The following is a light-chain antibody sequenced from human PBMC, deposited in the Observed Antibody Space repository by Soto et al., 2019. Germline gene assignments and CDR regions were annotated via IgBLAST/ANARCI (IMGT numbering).Light chain of an antibody. CDR2: DAS. CDR1: QSVSNY. CDR3: QQRSSWFT. J-gene: IGKJ5*01. Sequence: EIVLTQSPATLSLFPGERATLSCRTSQSVSNYLAWYQQKPGQAPRLLIYDASNRATGISARFSGSGSGTDFTLTISSLEPEDFAVYYCQQRSSWFTFAPGTRLEIK. V-gene: IGKV3-11*01.